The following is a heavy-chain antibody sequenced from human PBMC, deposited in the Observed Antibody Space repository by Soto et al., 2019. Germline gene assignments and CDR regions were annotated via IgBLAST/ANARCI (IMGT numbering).Heavy chain of an antibody. Sequence: ASVKVSCKVSGYTFTSYGISWVRQAPGQGLEWMGWISAYNGNTNYAQKLQGRVTMTTDTSTSTAYMELRSLRSDDTAVYYCASESGRKSTAYYYSSGYSYWGKGTLLTVSS. CDR3: ASESGRKSTAYYYSSGYSY. J-gene: IGHJ4*02. CDR1: GYTFTSYG. V-gene: IGHV1-18*04. D-gene: IGHD3-22*01. CDR2: ISAYNGNT.